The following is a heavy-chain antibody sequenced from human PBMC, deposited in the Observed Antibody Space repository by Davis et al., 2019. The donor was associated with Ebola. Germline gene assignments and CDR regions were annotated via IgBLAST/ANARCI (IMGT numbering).Heavy chain of an antibody. CDR3: AKTSSQVAGTMSYYGMDV. CDR1: GFTFSNAW. CDR2: IKSKTDGGTT. J-gene: IGHJ6*02. V-gene: IGHV3-15*01. Sequence: GESLKISCAASGFTFSNAWMSWVRQAPGKGLEWVGRIKSKTDGGTTDYAAPVKGRFTISRDDSKNTLYLQMNSLKTEDTAVYYCAKTSSQVAGTMSYYGMDVWGQGTTVTVSS. D-gene: IGHD3-10*02.